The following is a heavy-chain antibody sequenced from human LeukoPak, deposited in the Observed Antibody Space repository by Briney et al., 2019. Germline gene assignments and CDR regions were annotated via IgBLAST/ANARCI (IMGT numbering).Heavy chain of an antibody. D-gene: IGHD3-10*01. J-gene: IGHJ4*02. V-gene: IGHV1-24*01. CDR2: FDPEDGET. CDR1: GYTLTELS. Sequence: GASVKVSCKVSGYTLTELSMHWVRQAPGKGLEWMGGFDPEDGETIYAQKFQGRVTITTDESTSTAYMELSSLRSEDTAVYYCARDLGSAQRWGQGTLVTVSS. CDR3: ARDLGSAQR.